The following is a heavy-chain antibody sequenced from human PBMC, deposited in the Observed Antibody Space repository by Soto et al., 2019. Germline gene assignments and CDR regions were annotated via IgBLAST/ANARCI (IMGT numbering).Heavy chain of an antibody. J-gene: IGHJ4*02. D-gene: IGHD6-19*01. CDR3: ARESLSSGYYLGIDF. Sequence: PSETLSLTCTVSGGSISNYYWTWIRQPAGKGLEWIGRMYSSGTTYYNPSLKSRITMSVDTPKNQFSLKLSSVTAADTAVYYCARESLSSGYYLGIDFWGQGTLVTVSS. V-gene: IGHV4-4*07. CDR1: GGSISNYY. CDR2: MYSSGTT.